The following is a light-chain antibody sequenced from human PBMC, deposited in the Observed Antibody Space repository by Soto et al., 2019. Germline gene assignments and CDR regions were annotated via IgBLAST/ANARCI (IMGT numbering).Light chain of an antibody. J-gene: IGLJ1*01. CDR1: SSDVGGYNY. CDR2: EVS. V-gene: IGLV2-14*01. Sequence: QSVLTQPASVSGSPGQSITISCTGTSSDVGGYNYVSWYQQHPGKAPKRMIYEVSNRPSGVSNRFSGSKSGNTASLTISGLQAEDEADYYCSSYTCSSTYVFGTGTKVTVL. CDR3: SSYTCSSTYV.